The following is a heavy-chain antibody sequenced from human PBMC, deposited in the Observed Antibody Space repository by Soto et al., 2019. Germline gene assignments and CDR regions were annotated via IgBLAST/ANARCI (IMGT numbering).Heavy chain of an antibody. V-gene: IGHV3-74*01. CDR3: ATAEVDY. J-gene: IGHJ4*02. CDR1: GFTFGDYW. CDR2: MTGDGRTT. Sequence: GGSLRLSCAASGFTFGDYWMHWVRQPPGKGPEWVSRMTGDGRTTRYADSVKGRFTASRDNAKSTLYLQMNSLRAEDTAVYYCATAEVDYWGPGTLVTVSS.